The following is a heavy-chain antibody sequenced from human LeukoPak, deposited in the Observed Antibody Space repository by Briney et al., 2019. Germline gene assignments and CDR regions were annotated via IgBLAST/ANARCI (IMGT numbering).Heavy chain of an antibody. CDR1: GDSMSSYF. V-gene: IGHV4-59*01. J-gene: IGHJ6*04. Sequence: SETLSLTCTVSGDSMSSYFWTWVRQFPGKGLEWVGYIYQTTTTYNPSLKGRATISADMSQSQLSLRVTSVTAVDTAVYYCARNFPGRTEDVWGKGTTVIVSS. CDR3: ARNFPGRTEDV. CDR2: IYQTTT. D-gene: IGHD1-14*01.